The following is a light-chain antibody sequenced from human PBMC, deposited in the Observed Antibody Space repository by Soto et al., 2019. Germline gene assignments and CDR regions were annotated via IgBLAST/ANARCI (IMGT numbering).Light chain of an antibody. V-gene: IGKV3-20*01. Sequence: EIVLTQSPGTLSLSPGERATLSCRASQSGSDSYLAWYQQKPGQPPRLLIYGVSSRGYGIPDRFSGSGSGTDFTLSISRLEPEDFAVYYCQQYASSPLLTFGGGTKVDIK. J-gene: IGKJ4*01. CDR1: QSGSDSY. CDR3: QQYASSPLLT. CDR2: GVS.